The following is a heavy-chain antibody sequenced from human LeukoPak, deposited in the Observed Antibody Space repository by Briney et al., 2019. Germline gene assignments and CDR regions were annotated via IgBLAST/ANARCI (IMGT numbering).Heavy chain of an antibody. D-gene: IGHD3-10*01. J-gene: IGHJ4*02. V-gene: IGHV4-39*01. CDR3: ARRMGTGNPYLDQ. Sequence: SETLSLTCTVSGGSISSSSYYWGWIRQPPGKGLEWIGSIYYSGSTYYNPSLKSRVTISVDTSRSQFSLKLSSVTAADTAIYYCARRMGTGNPYLDQWGQGTLVTVSS. CDR1: GGSISSSSYY. CDR2: IYYSGST.